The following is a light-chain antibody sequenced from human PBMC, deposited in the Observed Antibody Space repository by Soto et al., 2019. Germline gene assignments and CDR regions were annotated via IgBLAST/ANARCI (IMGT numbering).Light chain of an antibody. CDR2: KAS. CDR3: QQYYSYLWT. CDR1: QTISSW. J-gene: IGKJ1*01. V-gene: IGKV1-5*03. Sequence: DIQMTQSPSSLSASVGDRVTITCRASQTISSWLAWYQQKPGKAPKLLIYKASTLKSGVPSRFSGSGSGTEFTLTISCLQSEDFATYYCQQYYSYLWTFGQGTKVDIK.